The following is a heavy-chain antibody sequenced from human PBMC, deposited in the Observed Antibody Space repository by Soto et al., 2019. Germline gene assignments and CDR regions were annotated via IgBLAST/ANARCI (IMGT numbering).Heavy chain of an antibody. V-gene: IGHV1-3*01. CDR2: INAGNGNT. D-gene: IGHD3-9*01. CDR3: ARMAVHYDILTGYYPLIDY. Sequence: ASVKVSCKASGYTFTSYAMHWVRQAPGQRLEWMGWINAGNGNTKYSQKFQGRVTITRDTSASTAYMELSSLRSEDTAVYYCARMAVHYDILTGYYPLIDYWGQGTLVSVSS. J-gene: IGHJ4*02. CDR1: GYTFTSYA.